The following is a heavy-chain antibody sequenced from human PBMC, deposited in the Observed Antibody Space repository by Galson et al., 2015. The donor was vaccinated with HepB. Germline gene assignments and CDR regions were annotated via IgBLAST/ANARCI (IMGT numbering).Heavy chain of an antibody. CDR2: ITYDGTNK. J-gene: IGHJ4*02. CDR1: GFTFNSYA. D-gene: IGHD1-26*01. V-gene: IGHV3-30*04. CDR3: VKGGCYSAIRGRGGFDS. Sequence: SLRLSCAASGFTFNSYAMHWVRQAPGKGLQWVAVITYDGTNKFYARSVKGRFTISRDNSGNTLFLHMNSLRPEDTALYYGVKGGCYSAIRGRGGFDSWGQGALVTVSS.